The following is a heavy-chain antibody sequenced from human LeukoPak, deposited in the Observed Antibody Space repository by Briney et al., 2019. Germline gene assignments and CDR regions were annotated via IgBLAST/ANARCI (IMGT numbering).Heavy chain of an antibody. D-gene: IGHD2-2*01. V-gene: IGHV5-51*01. CDR3: ARSGYCSSTSCYPIDY. J-gene: IGHJ4*02. CDR1: GYSFTSYW. Sequence: GESLKISCKGSGYSFTSYWIGWVRPMPGKGLEWMGIIYPGDSDTRYSPSFQGQVTISADKSISTAYLQLSSLKASDTAMYYCARSGYCSSTSCYPIDYWGQGTLVTVSS. CDR2: IYPGDSDT.